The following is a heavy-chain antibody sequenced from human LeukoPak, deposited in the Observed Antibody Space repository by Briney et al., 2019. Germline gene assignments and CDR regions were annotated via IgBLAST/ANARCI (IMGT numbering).Heavy chain of an antibody. Sequence: GGSLRLSCAASGFTFSGSAMHWVRQASGKGLEWVGRIRSKANSYATAYAAAVKGRSTISRDDSKNTAYLQMNSLKTEDTAVYYCTRWNPPTYYYDSSGYSFDYWGQGTLVTVSS. J-gene: IGHJ4*02. V-gene: IGHV3-73*01. D-gene: IGHD3-22*01. CDR1: GFTFSGSA. CDR3: TRWNPPTYYYDSSGYSFDY. CDR2: IRSKANSYAT.